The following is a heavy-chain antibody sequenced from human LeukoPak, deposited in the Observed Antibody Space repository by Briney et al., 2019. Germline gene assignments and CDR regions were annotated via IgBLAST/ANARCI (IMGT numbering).Heavy chain of an antibody. CDR2: ITGNGGSA. Sequence: GGSLRLSCAVPGLTFTNFAMTWVRQAPGKGLERVSGITGNGGSAVYTHSLKGRFATSRDNSKNTLYLQMTSLRAEDTALYYCTRDPNGDYIGAFDPWGQGTLVTVSS. V-gene: IGHV3-23*01. J-gene: IGHJ5*02. D-gene: IGHD4-17*01. CDR1: GLTFTNFA. CDR3: TRDPNGDYIGAFDP.